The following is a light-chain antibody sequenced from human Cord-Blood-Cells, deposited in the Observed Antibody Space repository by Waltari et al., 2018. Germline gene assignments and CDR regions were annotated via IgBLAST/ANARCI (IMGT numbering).Light chain of an antibody. CDR2: GNS. V-gene: IGLV1-40*01. CDR1: SSNIGAGYD. Sequence: QSVLTQPPSVSGAPGPRVTISCTGSSSNIGAGYDLHWYQQLPGTAPNLLIYGNSNRPSGVPDRFSGSKSGTSASLAITGLQAEDEADYYCQSYDSSLSGWVFGGGTKLTVL. J-gene: IGLJ2*01. CDR3: QSYDSSLSGWV.